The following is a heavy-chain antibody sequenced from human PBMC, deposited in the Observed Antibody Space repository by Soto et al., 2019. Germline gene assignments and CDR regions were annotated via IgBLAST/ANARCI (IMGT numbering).Heavy chain of an antibody. CDR1: GGGFSTYA. D-gene: IGHD4-17*01. J-gene: IGHJ4*02. CDR2: ITPIFDTT. CDR3: ATGGTTVTRRFDY. V-gene: IGHV1-69*01. Sequence: QVQLVQSGAEVKKPGSSVKVSCKASGGGFSTYAITWVRQAPGQGLEWMGGITPIFDTTNYAQKFQGRVTITADESTTTVHMELTSLTSEVTAVYYCATGGTTVTRRFDYWGQGTLVTVSS.